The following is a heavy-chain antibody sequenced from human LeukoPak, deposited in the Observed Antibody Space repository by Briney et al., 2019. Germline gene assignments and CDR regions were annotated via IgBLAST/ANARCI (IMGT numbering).Heavy chain of an antibody. J-gene: IGHJ5*02. V-gene: IGHV4-30-2*01. Sequence: NPSETLSLTCTVSGGSISSGGYYWSWIRQPPGKGLEWIGYIYHSGSTYYNPSLKSRVTISVDRSKNQFSLKLSSVTAADTAVYYCARDLYYYDSSGNDVGFGWFDPWGQGTLVTVSS. CDR1: GGSISSGGYY. CDR3: ARDLYYYDSSGNDVGFGWFDP. D-gene: IGHD3-22*01. CDR2: IYHSGST.